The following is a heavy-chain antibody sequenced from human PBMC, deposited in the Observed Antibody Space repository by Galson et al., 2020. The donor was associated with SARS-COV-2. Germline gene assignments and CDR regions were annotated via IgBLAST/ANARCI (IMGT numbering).Heavy chain of an antibody. J-gene: IGHJ4*02. V-gene: IGHV4-34*01. CDR3: ARGKYSRSWYGPKYYFDY. CDR1: GGSFSGYY. Sequence: SETLSLTCAVYGGSFSGYYWSWIRQPPGKGLEWIGEINHSGSTNYNPSLKSRVTISVDTSKNQFSLKLSSVTAADTAVYYCARGKYSRSWYGPKYYFDYWGQGTLVTVSS. CDR2: INHSGST. D-gene: IGHD6-13*01.